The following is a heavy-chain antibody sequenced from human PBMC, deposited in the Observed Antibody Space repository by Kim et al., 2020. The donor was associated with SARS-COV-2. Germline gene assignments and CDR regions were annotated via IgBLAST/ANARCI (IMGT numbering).Heavy chain of an antibody. Sequence: VKGRFNNSGDNSKNTMYLQMNSLRAEDTAVYYCARGEISYSSGWYSWFDPWGQGTLVTVSS. J-gene: IGHJ5*02. CDR3: ARGEISYSSGWYSWFDP. V-gene: IGHV3-30*01. D-gene: IGHD6-19*01.